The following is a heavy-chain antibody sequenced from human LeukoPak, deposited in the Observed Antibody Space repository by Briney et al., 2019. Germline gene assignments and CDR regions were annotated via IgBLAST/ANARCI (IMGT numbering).Heavy chain of an antibody. D-gene: IGHD3-10*01. CDR1: GFSFSSYY. CDR2: INTAGSGT. V-gene: IGHV3-74*01. J-gene: IGHJ4*02. Sequence: PGGSLTLSCAVSGFSFSSYYMHGVRQPPGKGLVWVSRINTAGSGTTYADSVKGRFTISRDNAKNTLYLQMDSLRAEDTAVYYCAKYFQPSGSYYSYWGQGALVTVSS. CDR3: AKYFQPSGSYYSY.